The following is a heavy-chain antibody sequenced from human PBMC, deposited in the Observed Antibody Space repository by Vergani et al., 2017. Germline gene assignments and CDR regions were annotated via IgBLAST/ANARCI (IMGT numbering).Heavy chain of an antibody. J-gene: IGHJ6*02. V-gene: IGHV3-48*01. CDR1: GFTFSSYS. Sequence: EVQLVESGGGLVQPGGSLRLSFAASGFTFSSYSMNWVRPAPGKGLEWVSYISSSSSTIYYADSVKGRFSISRDNAKNSLYLQMNSLRAEDTAVYYCARDRVYAKDYYYYYGMDVWSQGTSVTVSS. CDR2: ISSSSSTI. CDR3: ARDRVYAKDYYYYYGMDV. D-gene: IGHD5/OR15-5a*01.